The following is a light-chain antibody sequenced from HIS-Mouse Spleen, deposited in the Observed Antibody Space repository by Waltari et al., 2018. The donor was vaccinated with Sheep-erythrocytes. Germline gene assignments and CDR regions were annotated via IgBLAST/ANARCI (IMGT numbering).Light chain of an antibody. CDR1: SSDVGSYNL. CDR3: SSYTSSSTFVV. V-gene: IGLV2-14*02. J-gene: IGLJ2*01. CDR2: EGS. Sequence: QSALTQPASVSGSPGQSITTSCTGTSSDVGSYNLVSWYQQHPGKAPKLMIYEGSKRPSGVSNRFSGSKSGNTASLTISGLQAEDEADYYCSSYTSSSTFVVFGGGTK.